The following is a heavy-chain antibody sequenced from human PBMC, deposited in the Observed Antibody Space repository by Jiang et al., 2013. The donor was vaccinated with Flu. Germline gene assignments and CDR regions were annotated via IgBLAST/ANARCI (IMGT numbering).Heavy chain of an antibody. J-gene: IGHJ5*02. CDR2: IYYSGST. CDR1: GGSISSYY. V-gene: IGHV4-59*01. Sequence: GPGLVKPSETLSLTCTVSGGSISSYYWSWIRQPPGKGLEWIGYIYYSGSTNYNPSLKSRVTISVDTSKNQFSLKLSSVTAADTAVYYCARAPVMVRGVLYWFDPWGQGTLVTVSS. CDR3: ARAPVMVRGVLYWFDP. D-gene: IGHD3-10*01.